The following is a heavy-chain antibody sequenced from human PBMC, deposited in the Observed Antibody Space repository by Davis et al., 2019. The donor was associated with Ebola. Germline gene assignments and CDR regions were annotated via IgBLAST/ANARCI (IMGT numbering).Heavy chain of an antibody. CDR3: AKDRRGYNAAADY. Sequence: GESLKISCPGSEFTFNFYVMHWVRQAPGKGLEWVSAIDGGDGTTYYADSVRGRFTISRDNSRKTLYLQMNSLRDDDTAVYYCAKDRRGYNAAADYWGQGTLVTVSS. CDR2: IDGGDGTT. CDR1: EFTFNFYV. D-gene: IGHD5-24*01. V-gene: IGHV3-23*01. J-gene: IGHJ4*02.